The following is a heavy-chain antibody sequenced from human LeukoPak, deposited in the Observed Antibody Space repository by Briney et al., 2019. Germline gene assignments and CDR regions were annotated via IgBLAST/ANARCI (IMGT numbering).Heavy chain of an antibody. D-gene: IGHD2-8*01. J-gene: IGHJ6*03. CDR3: ARLIRYMDV. CDR1: GVYITNGLYF. Sequence: PSQTLSLTCTVSGVYITNGLYFWNWIRQPAGKGLEWIGRIYPSGNTNFNPSLMSRVTMSIDTSKNQFSLQLNSVTPEDTAVYYCARLIRYMDVWGKGTTVTISS. CDR2: IYPSGNT. V-gene: IGHV4-61*02.